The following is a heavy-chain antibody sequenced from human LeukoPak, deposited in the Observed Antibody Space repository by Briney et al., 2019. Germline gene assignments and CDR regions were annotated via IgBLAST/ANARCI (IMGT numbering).Heavy chain of an antibody. CDR1: GGSMSSSNYY. D-gene: IGHD3-10*01. J-gene: IGHJ5*02. CDR3: ARNVSMVRGVTRLNWFDP. CDR2: IYYSGST. Sequence: SEPLSLTCTVAGGSMSSSNYYWGWIRQPPGKGLEWIGSIYYSGSTHYNPPLKSRVTISVDTSKKQFFLKLSSVTAADTAVYYCARNVSMVRGVTRLNWFDPWGQGTLVTVSS. V-gene: IGHV4-39*01.